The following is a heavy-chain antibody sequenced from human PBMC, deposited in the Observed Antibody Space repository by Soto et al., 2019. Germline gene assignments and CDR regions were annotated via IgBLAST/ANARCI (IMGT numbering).Heavy chain of an antibody. CDR3: AKIKLALEIDY. CDR1: GFTFSSYG. V-gene: IGHV3-30*18. CDR2: ISYDGSNK. J-gene: IGHJ4*02. Sequence: SLRLSCAASGFTFSSYGMHWVRQAPGKGLEWVAVISYDGSNKYYADSVKGRFTISRDNSKNTLYLQMNSLRAEDTAVYYCAKIKLALEIDYWGQGTLVTVSS. D-gene: IGHD6-13*01.